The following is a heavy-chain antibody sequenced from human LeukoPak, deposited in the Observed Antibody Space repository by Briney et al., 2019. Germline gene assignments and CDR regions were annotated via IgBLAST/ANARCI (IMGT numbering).Heavy chain of an antibody. J-gene: IGHJ6*02. D-gene: IGHD2-15*01. V-gene: IGHV3-21*01. CDR2: ISSSSSYI. CDR1: GFTFSSYS. CDR3: ARDPPYCSGGSCYFPSNYYYGMDV. Sequence: NPGGSLRLSCAASGFTFSSYSMNWVRQAPGKGLEWVSSISSSSSYIYYADSVKGRFTISRDNAKNSLYLQMNSLRAEDTAVYYCARDPPYCSGGSCYFPSNYYYGMDVWGQGTTVTVSS.